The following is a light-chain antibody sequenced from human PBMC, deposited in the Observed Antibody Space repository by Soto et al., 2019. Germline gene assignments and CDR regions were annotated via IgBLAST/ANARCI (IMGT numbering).Light chain of an antibody. CDR3: QQYVHWPPGT. V-gene: IGKV3-15*01. CDR2: DTS. J-gene: IGKJ1*01. CDR1: QSVSSS. Sequence: EIVVTQSPATLSVSPGERVTLSCRASQSVSSSLAWYQQRPGQAPRLLIYDTSTRAPGIAARFSGSGAGKEFTLTISSLQSEDVAVYYCQQYVHWPPGTFGQGTTVEIK.